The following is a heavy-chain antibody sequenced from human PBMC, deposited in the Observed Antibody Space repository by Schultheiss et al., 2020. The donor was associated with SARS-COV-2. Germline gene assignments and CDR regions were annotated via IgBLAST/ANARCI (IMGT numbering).Heavy chain of an antibody. V-gene: IGHV4-59*08. CDR1: GGSISSYY. CDR3: ARTYSGSSTTPFRY. D-gene: IGHD1-26*01. Sequence: SETLSLTCTVSGGSISSYYWSWIRQPPGKGLEWIGYIYYSGSTNYNPSLKSRVTISVDTSKNQFSLKLSSVTAADTAVYYCARTYSGSSTTPFRYWGQGTLVTVSS. J-gene: IGHJ4*02. CDR2: IYYSGST.